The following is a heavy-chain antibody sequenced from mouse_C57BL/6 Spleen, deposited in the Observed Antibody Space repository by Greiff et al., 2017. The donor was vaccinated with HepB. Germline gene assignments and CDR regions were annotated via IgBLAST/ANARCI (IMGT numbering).Heavy chain of an antibody. CDR3: ARPTAQASWFAY. V-gene: IGHV1-82*01. Sequence: VQVVESGPELVKPGASVKISCKASGYAFSSSWMNWVKQRPGKGLEWIGRIYPGDGDTNYNGKFKGKATLTADKSSSTAYMQLSSLTSEDSAVYFCARPTAQASWFAYWGQGTLVTVSA. J-gene: IGHJ3*01. D-gene: IGHD3-2*02. CDR2: IYPGDGDT. CDR1: GYAFSSSW.